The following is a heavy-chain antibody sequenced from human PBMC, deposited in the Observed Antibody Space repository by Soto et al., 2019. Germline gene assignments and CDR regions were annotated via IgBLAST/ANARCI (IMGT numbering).Heavy chain of an antibody. CDR2: ISGSGGST. CDR3: AKSILLWFGELFDNWFDP. J-gene: IGHJ5*02. CDR1: GFTFSSYA. D-gene: IGHD3-10*01. V-gene: IGHV3-23*01. Sequence: GGSLRLSCAASGFTFSSYAMSWVRQAPGKGLEWVSAISGSGGSTYYADSVKGRFTISRDNSKNTLYLQMNSLRAEDTAVYYCAKSILLWFGELFDNWFDPWGQGTLVTVSS.